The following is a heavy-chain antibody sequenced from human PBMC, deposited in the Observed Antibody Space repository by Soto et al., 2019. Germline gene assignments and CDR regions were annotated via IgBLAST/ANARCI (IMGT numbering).Heavy chain of an antibody. CDR1: GHTFTSAG. CDR2: ISANNSNT. Sequence: APEKTSTKAPGHTFTSAGITSVRQAPTQGPEGLGWISANNSNTNYAQKHQGKVTITTDTSTGTACMELRSLRSDDTAVYYCARDIGGGGSFLCYYCCGMDVWGRGSTVTVCS. V-gene: IGHV1-18*01. CDR3: ARDIGGGGSFLCYYCCGMDV. D-gene: IGHD1-26*01. J-gene: IGHJ6*02.